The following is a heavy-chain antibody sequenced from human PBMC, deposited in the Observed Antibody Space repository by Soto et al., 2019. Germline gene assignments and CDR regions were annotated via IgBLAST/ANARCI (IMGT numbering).Heavy chain of an antibody. Sequence: ASVKGSCKASGYTYTSYYMHWVRQATGQGLEWMGIINPSGGSTSYAQKFQGRVTMTRDTSTSTVYMELSSLRSEDTAVYYCARQEVVTFDYWGQGTLVTVSS. CDR1: GYTYTSYY. CDR3: ARQEVVTFDY. V-gene: IGHV1-46*01. D-gene: IGHD3-22*01. CDR2: INPSGGST. J-gene: IGHJ4*02.